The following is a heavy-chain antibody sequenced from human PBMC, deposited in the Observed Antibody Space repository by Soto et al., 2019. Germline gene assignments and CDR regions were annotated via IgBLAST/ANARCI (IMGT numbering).Heavy chain of an antibody. V-gene: IGHV4-31*03. CDR3: ARFYPTAPIDY. CDR1: GGSISSGGYY. Sequence: PSETLSLTCTVSGGSISSGGYYWSWIRQHPGKGLEWIGYIYYSGSTYYNPSLKSRVTISVDTSKNQFSLKLSSVTAADTAVYYCARFYPTAPIDYWGQGTLVTVSS. J-gene: IGHJ4*02. CDR2: IYYSGST.